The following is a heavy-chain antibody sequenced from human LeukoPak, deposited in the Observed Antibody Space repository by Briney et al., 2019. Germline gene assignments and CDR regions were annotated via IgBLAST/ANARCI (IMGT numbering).Heavy chain of an antibody. CDR1: GFMFNIYW. D-gene: IGHD4-17*01. Sequence: GGSLRLSCAASGFMFNIYWMQWVRQVPGKGLVWVSRMNSDGSSISYADSVKGRFTISRNNPKNSLYLQMNSLRAEDTAVYYCARNRGDPSYFDYWGQGTLVTVSS. CDR2: MNSDGSSI. CDR3: ARNRGDPSYFDY. J-gene: IGHJ4*02. V-gene: IGHV3-74*01.